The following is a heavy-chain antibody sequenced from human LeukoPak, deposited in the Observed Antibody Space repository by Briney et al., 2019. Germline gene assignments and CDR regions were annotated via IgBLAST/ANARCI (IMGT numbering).Heavy chain of an antibody. V-gene: IGHV4-34*01. D-gene: IGHD6-6*01. CDR2: VNESGGT. CDR3: ARDWGVEARPGYMDV. J-gene: IGHJ6*03. Sequence: PSETLSLTCAVYIDSFSNYHWNWIRQTPAKGMEWIGEVNESGGTNISPSLRSRVILSVDTSKNQFSLKLSSVTAADTAVYFCARDWGVEARPGYMDVWGKGTTVTVSS. CDR1: IDSFSNYH.